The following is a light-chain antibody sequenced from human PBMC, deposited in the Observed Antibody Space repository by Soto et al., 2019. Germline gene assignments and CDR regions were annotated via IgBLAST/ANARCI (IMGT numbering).Light chain of an antibody. CDR3: LQHNSYPRT. V-gene: IGKV1-17*01. J-gene: IGKJ1*01. CDR1: QGISNH. Sequence: IEITRSPSSRSASVGDRVTITDGASQGISNHFGSYQQKPGNAPKCLIFAASSLKSGVPSRFRGSGSGTEFTLTISSLQPEDFATYYCLQHNSYPRTFGQGTKVDIK. CDR2: AAS.